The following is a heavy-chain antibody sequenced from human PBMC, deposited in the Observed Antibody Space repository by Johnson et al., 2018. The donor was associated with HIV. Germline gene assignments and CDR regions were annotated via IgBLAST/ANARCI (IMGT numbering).Heavy chain of an antibody. CDR2: ISWNSGSI. J-gene: IGHJ3*02. D-gene: IGHD6-13*01. V-gene: IGHV3-9*01. CDR1: GFTFDDYA. CDR3: AKGGGQQLAHAFDI. Sequence: VQLVESGGGLVQPGRSLRLSCAASGFTFDDYAMHWVRQAPGKGLEWVSGISWNSGSIGYADSVKGRFTISRDNAKNSLYLQMNSLRAEDTAFYYCAKGGGQQLAHAFDIWGQGTMVTVSS.